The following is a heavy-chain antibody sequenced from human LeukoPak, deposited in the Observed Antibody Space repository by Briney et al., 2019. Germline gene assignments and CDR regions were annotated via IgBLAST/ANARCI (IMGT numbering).Heavy chain of an antibody. CDR2: ISGTGGST. CDR1: GFTFSSYA. V-gene: IGHV3-23*01. J-gene: IGHJ4*02. D-gene: IGHD3-22*01. CDR3: AKAASSGYYYFLIDY. Sequence: GGSLRLSCAASGFTFSSYAISWVRQAPGKGLEWVSAISGTGGSTYYADSVKGRFTISRDNSKNTLYLQMNSLRAEDTAVYYCAKAASSGYYYFLIDYWGQGTLVTVSS.